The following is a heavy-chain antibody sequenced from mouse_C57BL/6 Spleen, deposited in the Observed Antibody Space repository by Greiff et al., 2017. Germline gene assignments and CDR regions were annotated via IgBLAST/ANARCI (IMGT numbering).Heavy chain of an antibody. CDR3: ARDLYQPRFAY. CDR1: GYTFTDYN. D-gene: IGHD2-12*01. J-gene: IGHJ3*01. V-gene: IGHV1-18*01. CDR2: INPNNGGT. Sequence: EVKLVESGPELVKPGASVKIPCKASGYTFTDYNMDWVKQSHGKSLEWIGDINPNNGGTIYNQKFKGKATLTVDKSSSTAYMELRSLTSEDTAVYYCARDLYQPRFAYWGQGTLVTVSA.